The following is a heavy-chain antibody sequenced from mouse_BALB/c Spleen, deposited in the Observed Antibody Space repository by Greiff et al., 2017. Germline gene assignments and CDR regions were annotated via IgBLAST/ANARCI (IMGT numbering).Heavy chain of an antibody. CDR3: ARHSGYGSPSWFAY. Sequence: EVKVVESGGDLVKPGGSLKLSCAASGFTFSSYGMSWVRQTPDKRLEWVATINSGGSYTYYPDSVKGRFTISRDNAKNTLYLQMSSLKSEDTAMYYCARHSGYGSPSWFAYWGQGTLVTVSA. CDR1: GFTFSSYG. CDR2: INSGGSYT. V-gene: IGHV5-6*01. D-gene: IGHD1-1*01. J-gene: IGHJ3*01.